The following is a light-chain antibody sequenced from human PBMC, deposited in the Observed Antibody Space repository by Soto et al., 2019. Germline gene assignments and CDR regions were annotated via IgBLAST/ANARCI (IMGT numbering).Light chain of an antibody. V-gene: IGLV2-14*01. CDR1: ISDIGDYDY. CDR2: DVT. Sequence: QSALTQPASVSGSPGQSITISCTGTISDIGDYDYVSWYQHLPGKAPKLLIFDVTHRPSGVSDRFSGSKSGNTACLTISWVRPEDEADYYCCSYTDIALDVVFGGGTKLTVL. J-gene: IGLJ2*01. CDR3: CSYTDIALDVV.